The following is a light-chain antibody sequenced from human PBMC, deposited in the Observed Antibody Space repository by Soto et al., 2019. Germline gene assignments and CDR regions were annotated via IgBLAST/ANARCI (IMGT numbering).Light chain of an antibody. CDR3: QQGYSTPVT. CDR2: GAS. J-gene: IGKJ4*01. Sequence: DIQMTQSPSSLSASVGDRVTITCRASQSISTYLNWYQQKPGTAPKLLIYGASRLQSGVPSRFSGSGSGTDFTLTITSLQPEDFATYYCQQGYSTPVTFGGGTKVEIK. V-gene: IGKV1-39*01. CDR1: QSISTY.